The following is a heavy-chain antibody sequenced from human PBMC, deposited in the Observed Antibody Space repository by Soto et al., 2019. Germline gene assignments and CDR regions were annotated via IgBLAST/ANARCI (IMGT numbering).Heavy chain of an antibody. CDR3: ARVPGYYGSGSKKRFYYYYMDV. V-gene: IGHV1-8*01. Sequence: ASVKVSCKASGYTFTSYDINWVRQATGQGLEWMGWMSPNSGNTGYAQKFQGRVTMTRNTSISTAYMELSSLRSEDTAVYYCARVPGYYGSGSKKRFYYYYMDVWGKGTTVTVSS. D-gene: IGHD3-10*01. J-gene: IGHJ6*03. CDR2: MSPNSGNT. CDR1: GYTFTSYD.